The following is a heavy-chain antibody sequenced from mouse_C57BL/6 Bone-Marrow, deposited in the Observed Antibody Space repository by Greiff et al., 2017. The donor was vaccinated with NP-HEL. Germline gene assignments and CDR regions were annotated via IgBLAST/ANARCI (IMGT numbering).Heavy chain of an antibody. J-gene: IGHJ3*01. Sequence: EVQLQQSGAELVRPGASVKLSCTASGFNIKDDYMHWVKQRPEQGLEWIGWIDPENGDTEYASKFQGKATITADTSSNTAYLQLSSLTSEDTAVYYCAAYYGSPSLFAYWGQGTLVTVSA. CDR1: GFNIKDDY. D-gene: IGHD1-1*01. CDR3: AAYYGSPSLFAY. CDR2: IDPENGDT. V-gene: IGHV14-4*01.